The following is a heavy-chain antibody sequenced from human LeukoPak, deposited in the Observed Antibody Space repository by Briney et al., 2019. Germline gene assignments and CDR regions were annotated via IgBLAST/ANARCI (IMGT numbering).Heavy chain of an antibody. CDR3: ARGGVLWFGELVDY. Sequence: ASVNVSCKASGYTFTSYDINWVRQAPGQGLEWMGWMNPNSGNTGYAQKFQGRVTMTRNTSISTAYMELSSLRSEDTAVYYCARGGVLWFGELVDYWGQGTLVTVSS. V-gene: IGHV1-8*01. CDR1: GYTFTSYD. CDR2: MNPNSGNT. J-gene: IGHJ4*02. D-gene: IGHD3-10*01.